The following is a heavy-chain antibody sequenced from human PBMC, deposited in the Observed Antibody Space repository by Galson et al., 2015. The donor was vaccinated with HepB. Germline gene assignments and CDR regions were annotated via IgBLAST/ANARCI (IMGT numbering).Heavy chain of an antibody. J-gene: IGHJ4*02. D-gene: IGHD2-15*01. Sequence: SLRLSCAASGFIFTNAWMNWVRQAPGKGLEWVGRIKSKAHGETRDHAAHVKGRFTISRDDSKKTLYLQMNNLKTEDTAVFYRATGEGGHSYWGQGSQVLVSA. CDR1: GFIFTNAW. V-gene: IGHV3-15*01. CDR3: ATGEGGHSY. CDR2: IKSKAHGETR.